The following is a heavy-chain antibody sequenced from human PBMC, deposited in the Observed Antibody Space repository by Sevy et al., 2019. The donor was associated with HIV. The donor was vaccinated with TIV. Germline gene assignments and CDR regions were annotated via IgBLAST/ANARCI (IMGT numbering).Heavy chain of an antibody. Sequence: GGSLRLSCPASGFTFSNYGMHWVRQAPGKGLEWVAVISYAGSNQYYADSVQGRFTISRDNSKNTLYLQMNSLRTEDSAVYYCAKGAVDCSDGTCYSAYYYSVMDVWGQGTTVTVSS. D-gene: IGHD2-15*01. CDR2: ISYAGSNQ. CDR1: GFTFSNYG. J-gene: IGHJ6*02. CDR3: AKGAVDCSDGTCYSAYYYSVMDV. V-gene: IGHV3-30*18.